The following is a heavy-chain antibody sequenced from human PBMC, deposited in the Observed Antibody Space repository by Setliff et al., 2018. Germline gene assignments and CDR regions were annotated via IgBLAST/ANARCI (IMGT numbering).Heavy chain of an antibody. CDR1: GGSFSSYY. Sequence: SETLSLTCAVYGGSFSSYYWNWVRQPPGKGLEWIGEIHHSGSTKYNPSLKSRVTISVDTSKNQFSLRLSSVTAADTAVYYCARLRKAVDGINFPRYMDVWGKGTTVTVSS. J-gene: IGHJ6*04. D-gene: IGHD6-19*01. CDR2: IHHSGST. V-gene: IGHV4-34*01. CDR3: ARLRKAVDGINFPRYMDV.